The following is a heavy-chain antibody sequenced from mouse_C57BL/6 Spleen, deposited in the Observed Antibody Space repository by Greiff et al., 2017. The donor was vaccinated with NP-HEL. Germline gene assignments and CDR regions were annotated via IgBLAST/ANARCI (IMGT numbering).Heavy chain of an antibody. CDR2: IYPGSGST. D-gene: IGHD3-2*02. J-gene: IGHJ3*01. CDR1: GYTFTSYW. CDR3: ARETAQAPAWFAY. V-gene: IGHV1-55*01. Sequence: QVQLKQSGAELVKPGASVKMSCKASGYTFTSYWITWVKQRPGQGLEWIGDIYPGSGSTNYTEKFKSKATLTVDTSSSTAYMQLSSLTSEDSAVYYCARETAQAPAWFAYWGQGTRVTVSA.